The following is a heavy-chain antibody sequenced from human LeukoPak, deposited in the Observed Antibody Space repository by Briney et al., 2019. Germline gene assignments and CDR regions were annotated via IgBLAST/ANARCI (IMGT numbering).Heavy chain of an antibody. V-gene: IGHV4-39*07. J-gene: IGHJ4*02. Sequence: PSETLSLTCTVSGGSISSGSYYWGWIRQPPGKGLEWIGSIYYSGSTYYNPSLKSRVTISVDTSKNQFSLKLSSVTAADTAVYYCARDQGSYYFDYWGQGTLVTVSS. CDR1: GGSISSGSYY. CDR3: ARDQGSYYFDY. CDR2: IYYSGST.